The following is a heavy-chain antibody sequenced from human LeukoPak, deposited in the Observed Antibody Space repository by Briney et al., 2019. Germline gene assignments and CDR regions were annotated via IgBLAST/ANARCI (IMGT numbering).Heavy chain of an antibody. V-gene: IGHV4-39*01. D-gene: IGHD6-13*01. J-gene: IGHJ4*02. CDR2: IYYSGST. CDR3: ARRVAAVGDY. CDR1: GGSIRSSYYY. Sequence: SETLSLTCTVSGGSIRSSYYYWGWIRQPPGKGLEWIGSIYYSGSTYYNPSLKSRVTISVDTSKNQFSLKLSSVTAADTAVYYCARRVAAVGDYWGQGTLVTVSS.